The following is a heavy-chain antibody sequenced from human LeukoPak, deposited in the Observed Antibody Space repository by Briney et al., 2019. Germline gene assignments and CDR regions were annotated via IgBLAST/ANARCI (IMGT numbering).Heavy chain of an antibody. Sequence: ASVKVSCKASGYTFTSYDINWVRQATGQGLEWMGWMNPNSGNTGYAQKFQGRVTMTRNTSISTAYMELSSLRSEDTAMYYCARERFGYRYGPNWFDPWGQGTLVTVSS. V-gene: IGHV1-8*01. D-gene: IGHD5-18*01. CDR2: MNPNSGNT. CDR3: ARERFGYRYGPNWFDP. J-gene: IGHJ5*02. CDR1: GYTFTSYD.